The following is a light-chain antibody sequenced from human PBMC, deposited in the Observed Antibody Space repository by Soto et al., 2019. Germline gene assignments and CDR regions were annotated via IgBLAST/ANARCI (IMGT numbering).Light chain of an antibody. Sequence: EIVLTQSPATLSLSPGERGTLSCRASQSVNSNLAWYQQKLGQAPRLLIYDASNRATGIPARFSGSGSGTDFTLIISSLEPEDFAVYYCQQRSDWPFTLGPGTKVDIK. CDR1: QSVNSN. CDR2: DAS. V-gene: IGKV3-11*01. CDR3: QQRSDWPFT. J-gene: IGKJ3*01.